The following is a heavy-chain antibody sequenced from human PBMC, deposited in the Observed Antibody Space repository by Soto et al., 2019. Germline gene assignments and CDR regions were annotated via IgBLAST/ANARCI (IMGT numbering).Heavy chain of an antibody. CDR3: AKDWGGGPFDY. D-gene: IGHD3-16*01. V-gene: IGHV3-23*01. CDR1: GFTFSSYA. J-gene: IGHJ4*02. CDR2: ISGSGASP. Sequence: EVRLLESGGGLVQPGGSLRLSCAASGFTFSSYAMSWVRQAPWTGLEWVSAISGSGASPDYADSVKGRFTISRDNSKNTLYLQINRLRAEDTVVYYCAKDWGGGPFDYWGQGTLVTVSS.